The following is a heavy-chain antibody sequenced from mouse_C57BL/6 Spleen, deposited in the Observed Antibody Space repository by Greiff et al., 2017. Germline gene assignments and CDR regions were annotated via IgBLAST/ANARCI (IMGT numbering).Heavy chain of an antibody. CDR2: IHPSASDT. CDR1: GYTFTSYW. V-gene: IGHV1-74*01. J-gene: IGHJ3*01. D-gene: IGHD6-1*01. Sequence: VQLQQPGAELVKPGASVKVPCKASGYTFTSYWMHWVKQRPGQGLEWIGRIHPSASDTNYNQKFKGKATLTVDKSSSTAYMQLSSLTSEDSAVYYCAIQPSFAYWGQGTLVTVSA. CDR3: AIQPSFAY.